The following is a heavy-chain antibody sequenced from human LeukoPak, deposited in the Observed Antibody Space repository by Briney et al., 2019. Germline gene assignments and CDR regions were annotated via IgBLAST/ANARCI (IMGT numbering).Heavy chain of an antibody. CDR3: ARIHSPYYDSSGYYYLQH. J-gene: IGHJ1*01. V-gene: IGHV1-2*02. Sequence: ASVKVSCKASGYTFTGYYMHWVRQAPGQGLEWMRWINPNSGGTNYAQKFQGRVTMTRDTSISTAYMELSRLRSDDTAVYYCARIHSPYYDSSGYYYLQHWGQGTLVTVSS. D-gene: IGHD3-22*01. CDR1: GYTFTGYY. CDR2: INPNSGGT.